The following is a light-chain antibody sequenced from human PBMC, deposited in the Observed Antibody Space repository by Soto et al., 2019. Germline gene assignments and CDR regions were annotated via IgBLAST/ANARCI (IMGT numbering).Light chain of an antibody. CDR3: QRYNSSTCT. CDR1: QSISSG. J-gene: IGKJ1*01. V-gene: IGKV1-5*01. CDR2: EAS. Sequence: DIQMSQSPATRSASVGDRVTITCRASQSISSGLAWYQQKPGKAHKLLIYEASSLESGVPSRFSGSGSGTEFTLNICSLQPDDFATYYCQRYNSSTCTFGRGTKVALK.